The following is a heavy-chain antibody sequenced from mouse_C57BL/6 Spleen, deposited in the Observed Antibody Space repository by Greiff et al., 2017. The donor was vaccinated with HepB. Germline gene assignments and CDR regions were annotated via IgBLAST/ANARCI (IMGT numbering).Heavy chain of an antibody. CDR2: INPNYGTT. D-gene: IGHD1-1*01. CDR3: ARSGYYCSIWFAY. V-gene: IGHV1-39*01. Sequence: VQLQPSGPELVKPGASVKISCKASGYSFTDYNMNWVKQSNGKSLEWIGLINPNYGTTNYNQKFKGKATLTVDQSSSTADMQLNSLTSEDSAVYYCARSGYYCSIWFAYWGQGTLVTVAA. J-gene: IGHJ3*01. CDR1: GYSFTDYN.